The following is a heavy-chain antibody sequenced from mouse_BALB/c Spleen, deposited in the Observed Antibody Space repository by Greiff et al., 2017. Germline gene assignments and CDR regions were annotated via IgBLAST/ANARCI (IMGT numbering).Heavy chain of an antibody. Sequence: LVRPGASVKISCKASGYSFTGYYMHWVKQSHGKSLEWIGYISCYNGATSYNQKFKGKATFTVDTSSSTAYMELRSLTSEDSAVYYCANTPTVVADYAMDYWGQGTSVTVSS. CDR2: ISCYNGAT. J-gene: IGHJ4*01. CDR3: ANTPTVVADYAMDY. V-gene: IGHV1S34*01. CDR1: GYSFTGYY. D-gene: IGHD1-1*01.